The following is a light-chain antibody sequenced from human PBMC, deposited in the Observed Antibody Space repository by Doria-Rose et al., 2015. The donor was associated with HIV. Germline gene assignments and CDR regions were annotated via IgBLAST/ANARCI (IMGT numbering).Light chain of an antibody. V-gene: IGKV4-1*01. CDR1: QSLLYTSKNY. Sequence: TQSPESLGMSLGEGATLNCKSNQSLLYTSKNYLAWYQQKPGQPPKLLIYWASTRQSGVPARFSDSGSGTDFTLTISSLEAEDVAVYYCQQYYDTPSFGPGTTVDIK. CDR3: QQYYDTPS. J-gene: IGKJ3*01. CDR2: WAS.